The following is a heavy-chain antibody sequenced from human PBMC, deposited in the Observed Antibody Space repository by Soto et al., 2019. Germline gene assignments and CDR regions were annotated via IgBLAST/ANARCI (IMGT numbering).Heavy chain of an antibody. D-gene: IGHD6-19*01. CDR2: IYHIGSP. CDR3: VRDRALDSSGHWFDS. J-gene: IGHJ5*01. Sequence: PSETLSPPGTVSGRPVSSGGYYWTWIRQLPGKGLEWIGYIYHIGSPSYNPSLKSRLSMSLDTSKNQFSLNLTSVTAADTAIYYCVRDRALDSSGHWFDSWGQGTLVTVSS. V-gene: IGHV4-31*03. CDR1: GRPVSSGGYY.